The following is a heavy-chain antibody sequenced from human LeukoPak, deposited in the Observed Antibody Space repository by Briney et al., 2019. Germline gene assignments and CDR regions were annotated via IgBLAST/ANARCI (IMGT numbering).Heavy chain of an antibody. CDR2: IYTNGGI. V-gene: IGHV4-4*07. Sequence: PSETLSLTCTVSGGSISSSYWSWIRQPAGKGLEWIGRIYTNGGINYNPSLKSRVTISFDKSQNQLSLRLSSVTAADTAVYYCANTRSSPSWLDPWGQGTLVTVSS. CDR3: ANTRSSPSWLDP. CDR1: GGSISSSY. J-gene: IGHJ5*02.